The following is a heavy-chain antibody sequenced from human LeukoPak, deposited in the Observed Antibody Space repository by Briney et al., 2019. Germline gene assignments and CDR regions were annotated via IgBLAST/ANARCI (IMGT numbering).Heavy chain of an antibody. Sequence: SETLSLTCSVAGGSISTYYWNWIRQTPGKGLEWIGHISNGNTEYNPSLKSRVTISVDTSKDQISLKLTSVTAADTAVYYCARDKAHSYGRYFDPWGQGALVTVSS. CDR2: ISNGNT. CDR1: GGSISTYY. J-gene: IGHJ5*02. CDR3: ARDKAHSYGRYFDP. V-gene: IGHV4-59*01. D-gene: IGHD5-18*01.